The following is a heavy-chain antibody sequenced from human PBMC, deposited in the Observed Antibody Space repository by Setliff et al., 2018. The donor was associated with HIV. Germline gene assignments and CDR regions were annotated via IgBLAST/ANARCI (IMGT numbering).Heavy chain of an antibody. D-gene: IGHD6-13*01. V-gene: IGHV4-61*09. CDR3: ARVSSSYYFLGAFDS. Sequence: SETLSLTCTVFGGSINSDSYYWTWIRQPAGKGLEWIGHIHTSGSTNYNPSLKSRVTISIDTSKNQFSLKLRSATATDTALYYCARVSSSYYFLGAFDSWGQGTLVAVSS. J-gene: IGHJ4*02. CDR2: IHTSGST. CDR1: GGSINSDSYY.